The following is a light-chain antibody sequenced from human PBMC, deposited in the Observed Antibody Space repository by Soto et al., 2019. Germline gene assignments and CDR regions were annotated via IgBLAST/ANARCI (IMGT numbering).Light chain of an antibody. CDR2: DVN. CDR3: SSYTSSAPFYV. J-gene: IGLJ1*01. Sequence: QSVLTQPASVSGSLGQSITISCTGASTDVDGYVYVSWYQQHPGQAPKLMIYDVNNRPSGVSYRFSGSKSGDTASLTISGLQAEDDADYYCSSYTSSAPFYVFGTGTKLTVL. V-gene: IGLV2-14*03. CDR1: STDVDGYVY.